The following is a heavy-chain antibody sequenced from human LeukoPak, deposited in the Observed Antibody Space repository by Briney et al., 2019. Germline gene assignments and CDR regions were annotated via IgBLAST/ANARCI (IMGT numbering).Heavy chain of an antibody. D-gene: IGHD2-21*02. CDR2: VYYSGST. J-gene: IGHJ4*02. CDR3: ASTYCGGDCYLGLFDY. V-gene: IGHV4-59*08. Sequence: SETLSLTRTVSGGSISSYYWSWIRQPPGKGLEWIGYVYYSGSTNYNPSLKSRVTISVDTSKNQFSLKLSSVTAADTAVYYCASTYCGGDCYLGLFDYWGQGTLVTVSS. CDR1: GGSISSYY.